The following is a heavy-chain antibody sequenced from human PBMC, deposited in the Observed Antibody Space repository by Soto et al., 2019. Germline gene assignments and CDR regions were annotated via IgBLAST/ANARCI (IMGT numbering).Heavy chain of an antibody. V-gene: IGHV3-30*14. CDR2: ISSTGGGQ. D-gene: IGHD6-19*01. J-gene: IGHJ4*02. CDR1: GFTFSTYA. Sequence: QVQLVQSGGGAVQPGDSLRLSCAASGFTFSTYALHWVRQAPGKGLEWVAFISSTGGGQYYADSVNGRVTNSRHNSKNTVSLQMTSLKSEDAAVYYCARDGFLYSSVGYYDSWGQGALVTVSS. CDR3: ARDGFLYSSVGYYDS.